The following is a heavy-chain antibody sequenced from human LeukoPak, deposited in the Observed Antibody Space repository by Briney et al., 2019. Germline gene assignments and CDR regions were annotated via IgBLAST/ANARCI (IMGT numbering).Heavy chain of an antibody. CDR3: ARDRGYCSSTSCYTSWFDP. D-gene: IGHD2-2*02. CDR1: GYTFTSYG. CDR2: ISACNGNT. J-gene: IGHJ5*02. Sequence: GASVKVSCKASGYTFTSYGISWVRQAPGQGLEWMGWISACNGNTNYAQKLQGRVTMTTDTSTSTAYMELRSLRSDDTAVYYCARDRGYCSSTSCYTSWFDPWGQGTLVTVSS. V-gene: IGHV1-18*01.